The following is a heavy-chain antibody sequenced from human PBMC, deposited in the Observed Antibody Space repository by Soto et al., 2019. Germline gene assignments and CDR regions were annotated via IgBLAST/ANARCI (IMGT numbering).Heavy chain of an antibody. D-gene: IGHD2-15*01. CDR1: GFTFSSYS. CDR2: INSSSSTI. Sequence: EVQLVESGGGLVQPGGSLRLSCAASGFTFSSYSMNWVRQAPGKGLEWVSYINSSSSTIYYADSVKGRFTISRDNAKNSLYLQMNSLRDEDTAVYYCARDIEGYYYYYGMDVWGQGTTVTVSS. V-gene: IGHV3-48*02. J-gene: IGHJ6*02. CDR3: ARDIEGYYYYYGMDV.